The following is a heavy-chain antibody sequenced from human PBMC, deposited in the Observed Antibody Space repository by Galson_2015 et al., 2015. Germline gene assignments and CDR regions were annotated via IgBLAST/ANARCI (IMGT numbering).Heavy chain of an antibody. J-gene: IGHJ4*02. CDR2: IKPDGSDE. CDR1: GFTFSNYW. V-gene: IGHV3-7*01. D-gene: IGHD3-10*01. Sequence: SLRLSCAASGFTFSNYWMSWVRQAPGKGLEWVANIKPDGSDEYYVDSVEGRFTISRDNAKNSLYLQMNSLRAEDTAVYYCARGYGSGSCLDYWGLGTLVTVST. CDR3: ARGYGSGSCLDY.